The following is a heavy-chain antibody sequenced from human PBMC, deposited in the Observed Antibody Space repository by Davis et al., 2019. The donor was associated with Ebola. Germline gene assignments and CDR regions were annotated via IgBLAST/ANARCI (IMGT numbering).Heavy chain of an antibody. CDR1: GDRVSSNS. Sequence: HSQTLSLTCAISGDRVSSNSWNWIRQSPSRGLEWLGRTYYASKWYSDYGESVKSRITINPDTSKNQLSLQLNSVTPEDTAVYYCVRGWGRSGLDVWGQGTTVTVSS. CDR3: VRGWGRSGLDV. J-gene: IGHJ6*02. CDR2: TYYASKWYS. D-gene: IGHD3-16*01. V-gene: IGHV6-1*01.